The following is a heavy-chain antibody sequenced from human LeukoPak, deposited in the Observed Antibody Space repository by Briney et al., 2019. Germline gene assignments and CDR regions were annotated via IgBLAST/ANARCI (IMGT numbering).Heavy chain of an antibody. CDR2: FDPEDGER. V-gene: IGHV1-24*01. CDR3: ATENFGLGSPFDP. Sequence: ASVKASCKVAGYTLNEVSMHWVRQAPGKGLEWMGGFDPEDGERIYAQKFQGRVTMTEDTSTDTAYMELSSLTSEDTAMYYCATENFGLGSPFDPWGQGTLVTASS. D-gene: IGHD3-16*01. J-gene: IGHJ5*02. CDR1: GYTLNEVS.